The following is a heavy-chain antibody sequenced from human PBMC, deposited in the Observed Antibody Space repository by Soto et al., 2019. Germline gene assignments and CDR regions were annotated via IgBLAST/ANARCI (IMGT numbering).Heavy chain of an antibody. J-gene: IGHJ6*02. CDR1: GYSFTSYW. CDR3: ARRGDIVVVPADYGMDV. CDR2: IYPGDSDT. D-gene: IGHD2-2*01. V-gene: IGHV5-51*01. Sequence: PGESLKISCKGSGYSFTSYWIGWVRQMPGKGLEWMGIIYPGDSDTRYSPSFQGQVTSSADKSISTAYLQWSSLKASDTAMYYCARRGDIVVVPADYGMDVWGQGTTVTVSS.